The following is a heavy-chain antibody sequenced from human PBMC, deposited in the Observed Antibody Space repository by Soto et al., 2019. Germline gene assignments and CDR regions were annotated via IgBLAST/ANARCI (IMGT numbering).Heavy chain of an antibody. V-gene: IGHV3-49*03. CDR1: GFTFGDYA. D-gene: IGHD6-13*01. CDR2: IRSKAYGGTT. Sequence: SLILSCTTSGFTFGDYAMCWFRQAPGKGLEWVGVIRSKAYGGTTDYAASVKGRFAISRDDSRSIAYLQMNSVTTEDTAVYYCARYTYTSPHNYYGMDVWGNGTTVTVSS. J-gene: IGHJ6*04. CDR3: ARYTYTSPHNYYGMDV.